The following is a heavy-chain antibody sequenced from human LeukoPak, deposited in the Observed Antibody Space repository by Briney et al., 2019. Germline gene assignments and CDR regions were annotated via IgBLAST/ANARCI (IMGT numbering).Heavy chain of an antibody. Sequence: GGSLRLSCAASGFTFSSYSLNWVRQAPGKGLEWVSVIYSGGSTYYADSVKGRFTISRDNAKNSLYLQMNSLRAEDTAVYYRAREVVPAGFDPWGQGTLVTVSS. CDR1: GFTFSSYS. CDR3: AREVVPAGFDP. J-gene: IGHJ5*02. D-gene: IGHD2-2*01. CDR2: IYSGGST. V-gene: IGHV3-66*01.